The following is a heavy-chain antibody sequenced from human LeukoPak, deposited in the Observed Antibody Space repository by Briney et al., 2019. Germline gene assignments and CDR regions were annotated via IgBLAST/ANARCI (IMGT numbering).Heavy chain of an antibody. CDR2: IRYDGSNK. CDR3: AKDSCSSTSCYFDY. CDR1: GFTFSSYG. J-gene: IGHJ4*02. V-gene: IGHV3-30*02. D-gene: IGHD2-2*01. Sequence: GGSLRLSCAASGFTFSSYGMHWVRQAPGKGLEGVAFIRYDGSNKYYADSVKGRFTISRDNSKNTLYLQMNSLRAEDTAVYYCAKDSCSSTSCYFDYWGQGTLVTVSS.